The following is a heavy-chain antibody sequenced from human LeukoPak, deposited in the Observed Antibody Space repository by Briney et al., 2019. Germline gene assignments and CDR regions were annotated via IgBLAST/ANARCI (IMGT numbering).Heavy chain of an antibody. CDR1: GGSFSGYY. CDR2: INHSGST. Sequence: SETLSLTCAVYGGSFSGYYWSWIRQPPGKGLEWIGEINHSGSTNYNPSLKSRVTISVDTSKNQFSLKLSSVTAADTAVYYCARKRVVPAAIRGALDYWGQGTLVTVSS. D-gene: IGHD2-2*02. CDR3: ARKRVVPAAIRGALDY. J-gene: IGHJ4*02. V-gene: IGHV4-34*01.